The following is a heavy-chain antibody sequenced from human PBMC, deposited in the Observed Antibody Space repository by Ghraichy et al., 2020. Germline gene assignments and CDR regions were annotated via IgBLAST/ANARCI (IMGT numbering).Heavy chain of an antibody. CDR3: ARAGYYRFDY. CDR2: MNSDGSNT. CDR1: GFTFSTSW. Sequence: GGCLRLSCAASGFTFSTSWMHWVRQAPGKGLVWVSRMNSDGSNTNYADSVRGRFTISRDNAKSTLYLQMNSLSAEDTAVYYCARAGYYRFDYWGQGTLVTVSS. V-gene: IGHV3-74*01. D-gene: IGHD3-22*01. J-gene: IGHJ4*02.